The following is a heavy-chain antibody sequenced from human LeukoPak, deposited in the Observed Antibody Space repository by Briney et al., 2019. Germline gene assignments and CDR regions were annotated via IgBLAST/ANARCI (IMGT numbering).Heavy chain of an antibody. D-gene: IGHD1-26*01. CDR2: VDPENRET. CDR3: ATGGQRVGFDI. Sequence: ASVKVSCKASGGTFSSYAISWVRQAPGKGLELMGRVDPENRETLYEEKFQGRVTITADTSTDTAYTELSSLRSEDTAVYYCATGGQRVGFDIWGQGTMVTVSS. J-gene: IGHJ3*02. V-gene: IGHV1-69-2*01. CDR1: GGTFSSYA.